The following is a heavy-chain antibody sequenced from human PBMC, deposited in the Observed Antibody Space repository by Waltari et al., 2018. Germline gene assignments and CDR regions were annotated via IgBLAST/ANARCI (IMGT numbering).Heavy chain of an antibody. V-gene: IGHV3-48*03. CDR1: GFTFSSYE. CDR3: ARELGIVYNWFDP. J-gene: IGHJ5*02. CDR2: IRSVVSTL. Sequence: EVQLVESGGGLVQPGGSLSLSCAASGFTFSSYEMNWVRQAPGKGLEWVSKIRSVVSTLYYADSVKGRFTISRDNAKNSLDLQMNSLRAEDTAVYYCARELGIVYNWFDPWGQGTLVTVSS. D-gene: IGHD7-27*01.